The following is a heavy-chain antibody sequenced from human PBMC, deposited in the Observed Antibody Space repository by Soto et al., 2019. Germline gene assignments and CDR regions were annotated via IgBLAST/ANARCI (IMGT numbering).Heavy chain of an antibody. CDR1: GGTFSSYA. Sequence: QVQLVQSGAEVKKPGSSVKVSCKASGGTFSSYAISWVRQAPGQGLEWMGGIIPIFGTANYAQKFQGRVTITADKSTSTAYMELSSLRSEDTAVYYCASRGYCSGGSCYNFGYWGQGTLVTVSS. CDR3: ASRGYCSGGSCYNFGY. CDR2: IIPIFGTA. V-gene: IGHV1-69*06. J-gene: IGHJ4*02. D-gene: IGHD2-15*01.